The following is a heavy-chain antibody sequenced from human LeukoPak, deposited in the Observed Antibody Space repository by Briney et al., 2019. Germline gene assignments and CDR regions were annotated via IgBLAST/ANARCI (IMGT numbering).Heavy chain of an antibody. Sequence: NTSETLSLTCAVSSGSISTSNYYWGLVRQPPGKALEWIGNIFYSGSTYYSPSLKSRVTISLDTSRNQFSLTLRSVTAADTAVYYCARETEKQWQYWGQGTMPTVSS. V-gene: IGHV4-39*07. D-gene: IGHD6-19*01. J-gene: IGHJ3*01. CDR1: SGSISTSNYY. CDR3: ARETEKQWQY. CDR2: IFYSGST.